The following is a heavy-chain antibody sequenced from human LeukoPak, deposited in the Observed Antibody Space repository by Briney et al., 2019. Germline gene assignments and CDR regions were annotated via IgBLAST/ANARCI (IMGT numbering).Heavy chain of an antibody. CDR3: ARVSGYCPDGVCRFDF. V-gene: IGHV4-39*07. CDR1: GGSISSSSYY. D-gene: IGHD2-8*01. Sequence: SETLSLTCTVSGGSISSSSYYWGWVRQPPGKGLEWIGEIHHSGSTNYNPSLKSRVTISGDTSKNQFSLNLISVTAADTAVYYCARVSGYCPDGVCRFDFWGQGTLVTVSS. J-gene: IGHJ4*02. CDR2: IHHSGST.